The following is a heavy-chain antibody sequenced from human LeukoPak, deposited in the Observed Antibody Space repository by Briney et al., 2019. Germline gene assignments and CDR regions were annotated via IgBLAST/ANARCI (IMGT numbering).Heavy chain of an antibody. D-gene: IGHD3-10*01. CDR3: ARPSVDGSGSYPY. V-gene: IGHV5-10-1*01. J-gene: IGHJ4*02. CDR1: GYSFTSYW. CDR2: IDPSDSYT. Sequence: GESLKISCNSSGYSFTSYWISWVRQMPGKGLEWMGRIDPSDSYTNYSPSFQGHVTISADKSISTAYLQWSSLKASDTAMLYCARPSVDGSGSYPYWGQGTLVTVSS.